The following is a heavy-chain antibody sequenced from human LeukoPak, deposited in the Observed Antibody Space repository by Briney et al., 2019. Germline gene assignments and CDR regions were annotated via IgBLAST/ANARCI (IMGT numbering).Heavy chain of an antibody. CDR2: IYYSGST. V-gene: IGHV4-39*01. D-gene: IGHD3-10*01. Sequence: PSETLSLTCTVSGGSISSSSYYWGWIRQPPGKGLEWIGSIYYSGSTYYNPSLKSRVTISVDTSKNRFSLKLSSVTAADTAVYYCARQETMVRGVIIPYYFDYWGQGTLVTVSS. CDR1: GGSISSSSYY. CDR3: ARQETMVRGVIIPYYFDY. J-gene: IGHJ4*02.